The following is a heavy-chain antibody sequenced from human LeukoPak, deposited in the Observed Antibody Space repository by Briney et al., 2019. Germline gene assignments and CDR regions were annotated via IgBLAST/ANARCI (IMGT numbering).Heavy chain of an antibody. CDR3: ATTSKGYSSGWYLYFDY. CDR2: IIPIFGTA. J-gene: IGHJ4*02. Sequence: SVKVSCKASGGTFSSYAISWVRQAPGQGLEWMGRIIPIFGTANYAQKFQGRVTITADKSTSTAYMELSSLRSEDTAVYYCATTSKGYSSGWYLYFDYWGQGTLVTVSS. D-gene: IGHD6-19*01. V-gene: IGHV1-69*06. CDR1: GGTFSSYA.